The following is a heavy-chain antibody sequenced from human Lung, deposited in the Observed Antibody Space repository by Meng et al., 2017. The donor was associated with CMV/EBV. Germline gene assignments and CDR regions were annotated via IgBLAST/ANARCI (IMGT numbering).Heavy chain of an antibody. V-gene: IGHV3-23*01. CDR3: AKGGGQYQPLQSVVDH. D-gene: IGHD2-2*01. CDR2: ISGSGGDI. J-gene: IGHJ1*01. CDR1: GFTFSSYA. Sequence: GESXKISCTVAGFTFSSYAMSWVRQVPGKGLEWVSSISGSGGDIFYADSVKGRFTVSRDNFKNTLYLQMNSLRAEDAAVYLCAKGGGQYQPLQSVVDHWGQGAXVTVSS.